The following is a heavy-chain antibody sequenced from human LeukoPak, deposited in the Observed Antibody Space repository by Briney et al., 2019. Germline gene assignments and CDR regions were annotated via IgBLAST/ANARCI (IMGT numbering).Heavy chain of an antibody. D-gene: IGHD3-16*02. V-gene: IGHV4-4*07. CDR2: ISSSGTT. CDR3: AGHLYRYFVY. J-gene: IGHJ4*02. CDR1: GGSITSFY. Sequence: SETLSLTCTVSGGSITSFYWSWIRQPAGKGLEWVGHISSSGTTNYNPSLKSRVSASVDTSKNHFSLKLSSLTAADTAVYYCAGHLYRYFVYWGQGTLVTVSS.